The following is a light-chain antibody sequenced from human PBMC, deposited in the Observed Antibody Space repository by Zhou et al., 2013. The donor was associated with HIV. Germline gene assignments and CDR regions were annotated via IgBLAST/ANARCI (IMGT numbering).Light chain of an antibody. CDR2: AAS. J-gene: IGKJ3*01. V-gene: IGKV1-39*01. CDR1: QDITNS. CDR3: QQYNSYPFT. Sequence: DIQMTQSPSSLSASVGDRLTITCQASQDITNSLNWYQQKPGKAPKVLIYAASSLQSGVPSRFSGSGSGTDFTLTIRSLQPEDFATYYCQQYNSYPFTFGPGTKVDIK.